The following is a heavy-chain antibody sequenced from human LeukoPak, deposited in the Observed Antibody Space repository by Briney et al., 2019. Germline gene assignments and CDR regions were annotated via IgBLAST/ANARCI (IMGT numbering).Heavy chain of an antibody. Sequence: GSLRLSCAASGFSVSTNYMIWIRQPPGKGLEWIGEINHSGSTNYNPSLKSRVTISVDTSKNQFSLKLSSVTAADTAVYYCARGAGIVGATNYWGQGTLVTVSS. CDR1: GFSVSTNY. J-gene: IGHJ4*02. CDR3: ARGAGIVGATNY. V-gene: IGHV4-34*01. CDR2: INHSGST. D-gene: IGHD1-26*01.